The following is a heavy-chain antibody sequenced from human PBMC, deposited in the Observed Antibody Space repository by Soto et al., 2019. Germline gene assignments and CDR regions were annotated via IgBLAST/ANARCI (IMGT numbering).Heavy chain of an antibody. J-gene: IGHJ4*02. V-gene: IGHV1-8*01. D-gene: IGHD3-22*01. Sequence: ASVKVSCKASGYTFTSYDINWVRQATGQGLEWMGWMNPNSGNTGYAQKFQGRVTMTRNTSISTAYMELSSLRSEDTAVYYCARVDYCDGSGYYLRLNYWGRGTLFTFS. CDR2: MNPNSGNT. CDR3: ARVDYCDGSGYYLRLNY. CDR1: GYTFTSYD.